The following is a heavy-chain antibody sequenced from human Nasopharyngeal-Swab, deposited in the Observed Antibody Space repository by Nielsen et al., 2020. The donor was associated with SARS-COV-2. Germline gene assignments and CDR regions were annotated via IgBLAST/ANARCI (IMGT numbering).Heavy chain of an antibody. D-gene: IGHD3-9*01. CDR2: FDPEDGET. CDR1: GYTLTELS. Sequence: ASVKVSCKVSGYTLTELSMHWVRQAPGKGLEWMGGFDPEDGETIYAQKFQGRVTMTEDTSTDTAYMELRSLRSEDTAVYYCATGPVLRYFDGFDPWGQGTLVTVSS. CDR3: ATGPVLRYFDGFDP. V-gene: IGHV1-24*01. J-gene: IGHJ5*02.